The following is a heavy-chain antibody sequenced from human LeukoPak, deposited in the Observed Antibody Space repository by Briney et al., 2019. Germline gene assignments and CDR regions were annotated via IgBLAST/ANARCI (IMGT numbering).Heavy chain of an antibody. CDR1: GFTFSSYA. CDR3: AKTAWYYDFWSGYYEGWADYYYYYMDV. CDR2: ISGSGGST. Sequence: PGGSLRLSCAASGFTFSSYAMSWVRQAPGKGLEWVSAISGSGGSTYYADSEKGRFTISRDNSKNTLYLQMNSLRAEDTAVYYCAKTAWYYDFWSGYYEGWADYYYYYMDVWGKGTTVTVSS. D-gene: IGHD3-3*01. J-gene: IGHJ6*03. V-gene: IGHV3-23*01.